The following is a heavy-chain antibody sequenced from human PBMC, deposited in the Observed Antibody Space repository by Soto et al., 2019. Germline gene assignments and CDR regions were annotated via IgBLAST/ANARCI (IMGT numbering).Heavy chain of an antibody. J-gene: IGHJ6*02. CDR3: AKETDCSGGSCYSGYYYGMDV. CDR2: IKQDGSEK. V-gene: IGHV3-7*01. Sequence: PGGSLRLSCAASGFTFSSYWMSWVRQAPGKGLEWVANIKQDGSEKYYVDSVKGRFTISRDNAKNSLFLQMNSLRAEDTAVYYCAKETDCSGGSCYSGYYYGMDVWGQGTTVTVSS. CDR1: GFTFSSYW. D-gene: IGHD2-15*01.